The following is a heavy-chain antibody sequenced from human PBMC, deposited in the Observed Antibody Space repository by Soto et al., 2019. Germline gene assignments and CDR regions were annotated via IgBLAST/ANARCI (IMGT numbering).Heavy chain of an antibody. CDR2: ISYDGSNK. CDR1: GFTFSSYG. Sequence: QVQLVESGGGVVQPGRSLRLSCAASGFTFSSYGMHWVRQAPGKGLEWVAVISYDGSNKYYADSVKGRFTISRDNSKNTLYLQMNRLRAEDTAVYYCAKGFRSSSWSPLYDAFDIWGQGTMVTVSS. J-gene: IGHJ3*02. CDR3: AKGFRSSSWSPLYDAFDI. D-gene: IGHD6-13*01. V-gene: IGHV3-30*18.